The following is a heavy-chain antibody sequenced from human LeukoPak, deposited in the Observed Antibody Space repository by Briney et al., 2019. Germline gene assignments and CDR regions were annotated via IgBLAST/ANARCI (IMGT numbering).Heavy chain of an antibody. CDR2: INHSGST. CDR3: ARGLYDYVWGSYRPYFDY. V-gene: IGHV4-34*01. Sequence: SETLSLTCTVSGGSISSYYWSWIRQPPGKGLEWIGEINHSGSTNYNPSLKSRVTISVDTSKNQFSLKLSSVTAADTAVYYCARGLYDYVWGSYRPYFDYWGQGTLVTVSS. D-gene: IGHD3-16*02. J-gene: IGHJ4*02. CDR1: GGSISSYY.